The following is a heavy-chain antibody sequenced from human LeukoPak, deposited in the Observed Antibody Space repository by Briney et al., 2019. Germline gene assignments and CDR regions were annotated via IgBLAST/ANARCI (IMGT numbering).Heavy chain of an antibody. D-gene: IGHD3-10*01. V-gene: IGHV3-30*14. Sequence: GGSLRLSCAASGFTFSSYAMHWVRQAPGKGLEWVAVISYDGSNKYYADSVKGRFTISRDNSKNTLYLQMGSLRAEDMAVYYCARDGSGSPDYWGQGTLVSVSS. CDR2: ISYDGSNK. CDR3: ARDGSGSPDY. CDR1: GFTFSSYA. J-gene: IGHJ4*02.